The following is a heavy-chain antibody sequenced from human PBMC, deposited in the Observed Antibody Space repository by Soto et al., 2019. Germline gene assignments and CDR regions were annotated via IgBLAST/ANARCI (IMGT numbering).Heavy chain of an antibody. CDR1: GFTFSSYA. Sequence: GGSLRLSCAASGFTFSSYAMHWVRQAPGKGLEWVAVISYDGSNKYYADSVKGRFTISRDNSKNTLYLQMNSLRAEDTAVYYCASDCTNGVCYRFDYWGQGTLVTVSS. D-gene: IGHD2-8*01. CDR2: ISYDGSNK. V-gene: IGHV3-30-3*01. J-gene: IGHJ4*02. CDR3: ASDCTNGVCYRFDY.